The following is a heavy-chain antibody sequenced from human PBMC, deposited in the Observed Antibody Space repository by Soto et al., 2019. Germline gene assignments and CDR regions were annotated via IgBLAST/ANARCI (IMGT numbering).Heavy chain of an antibody. CDR2: IYYSGST. D-gene: IGHD6-6*01. V-gene: IGHV4-61*01. Sequence: SETLSLTCPVSGGSVSSGSYYWSWIRQPPGKGLEWIGYIYYSGSTSYNPSLKSRVTISVDTSKNQFSLKLSSVTAADTAVYYCARSIAARNWFDPWGQGTLVTVSS. CDR3: ARSIAARNWFDP. J-gene: IGHJ5*02. CDR1: GGSVSSGSYY.